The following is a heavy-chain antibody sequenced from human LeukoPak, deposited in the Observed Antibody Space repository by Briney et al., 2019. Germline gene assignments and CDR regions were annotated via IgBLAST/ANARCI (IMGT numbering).Heavy chain of an antibody. V-gene: IGHV1-18*04. CDR3: ARRVRNWFDP. J-gene: IGHJ5*02. D-gene: IGHD1-1*01. CDR1: GYTFTGYY. Sequence: ASVKVSCKASGYTFTGYYMHWVRQAPGQGLEWMGWISAYNGNTDYAQKLQGRVTMTTDTSTSTAYMELRSLRSDDTAVYYCARRVRNWFDPWGQGTLVTVSS. CDR2: ISAYNGNT.